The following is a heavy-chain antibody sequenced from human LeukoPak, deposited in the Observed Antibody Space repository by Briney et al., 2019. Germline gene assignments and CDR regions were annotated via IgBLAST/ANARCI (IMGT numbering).Heavy chain of an antibody. V-gene: IGHV3-23*01. Sequence: GGSLRLSCAASGFTFGSYAMSWVRQAPGKGLEWVSAISGSGGNTYYADSVKGRFTISRDNSKNTLYLQMNSLRAEDTAVYYCAKGKSDNGDYNRYYYYGMDVWGQGTTVTVSS. CDR3: AKGKSDNGDYNRYYYYGMDV. CDR2: ISGSGGNT. J-gene: IGHJ6*02. D-gene: IGHD4-17*01. CDR1: GFTFGSYA.